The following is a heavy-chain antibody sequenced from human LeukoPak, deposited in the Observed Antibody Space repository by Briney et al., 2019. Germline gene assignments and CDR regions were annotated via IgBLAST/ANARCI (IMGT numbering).Heavy chain of an antibody. D-gene: IGHD2-2*02. J-gene: IGHJ5*02. Sequence: ASVKVSCKASGYTFTSYGISWVRQAPGQGLEWMGWISAYNGNTNYAQKLQGRVTMTTDTSTSTDYMELRSLRSDDTAVYYCARWETKGYCSSTSCYMDTNWFDPWGQGTLVTVSS. CDR3: ARWETKGYCSSTSCYMDTNWFDP. CDR1: GYTFTSYG. CDR2: ISAYNGNT. V-gene: IGHV1-18*01.